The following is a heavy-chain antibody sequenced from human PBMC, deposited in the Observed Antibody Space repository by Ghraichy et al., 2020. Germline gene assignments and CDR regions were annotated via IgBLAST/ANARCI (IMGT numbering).Heavy chain of an antibody. CDR2: ISGSGGST. Sequence: GGSLRLSCAASGFTFSSYAMSWVRQAPGKGLEWVSAISGSGGSTYYADSVKGRFTISRDNSKNTLYLQMNSLRAEDTAVYYCATQPSDIVATILGYYYYGMDVWGQGTTVTVSS. CDR1: GFTFSSYA. CDR3: ATQPSDIVATILGYYYYGMDV. D-gene: IGHD5-12*01. J-gene: IGHJ6*02. V-gene: IGHV3-23*01.